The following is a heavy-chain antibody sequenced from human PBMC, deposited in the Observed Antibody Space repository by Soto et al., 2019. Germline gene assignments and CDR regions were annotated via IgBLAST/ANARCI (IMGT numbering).Heavy chain of an antibody. CDR3: AKFHGQWLVLWGPADY. Sequence: QVQLVESGGGVVQPGRSLRLSCAASGFTFSSYGMHWVRQAPGKGLEWVAVISYDGSNKYYADSVKGRFTISRDNSKNTLYLQMNSLRAEDTAVYYCAKFHGQWLVLWGPADYWGQGTLVTVSS. J-gene: IGHJ4*02. CDR1: GFTFSSYG. V-gene: IGHV3-30*18. D-gene: IGHD6-19*01. CDR2: ISYDGSNK.